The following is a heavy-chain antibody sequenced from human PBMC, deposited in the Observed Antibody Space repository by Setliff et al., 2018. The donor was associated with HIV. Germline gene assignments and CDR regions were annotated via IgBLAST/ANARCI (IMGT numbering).Heavy chain of an antibody. D-gene: IGHD3-10*01. V-gene: IGHV4-38-2*02. CDR3: ARDNAYYYGSGSHRYYAMDV. CDR2: IYHSGTT. CDR1: GYSISSGYY. J-gene: IGHJ6*02. Sequence: SETLSLTCAVSGYSISSGYYWGWIRQTPGKGLEWIGSIYHSGTTYYNPSLRSRVTISVDTSKNQFSLKLSSVTAADTAVYYCARDNAYYYGSGSHRYYAMDVWGRGTTVTVSS.